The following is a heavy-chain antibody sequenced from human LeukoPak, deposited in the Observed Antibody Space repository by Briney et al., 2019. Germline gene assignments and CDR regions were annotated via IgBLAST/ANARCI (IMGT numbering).Heavy chain of an antibody. CDR3: ARAGRLATIY. CDR1: GYTFTSYG. D-gene: IGHD5-24*01. Sequence: ASVKVSCKASGYTFTSYGISWVRQAPGQGLEWMGWISAYNGNTNYAQKFQGRVTITRDTSASTAYMELSSLRSEDTAVYYCARAGRLATIYWGQGTLVTVSS. V-gene: IGHV1-18*01. J-gene: IGHJ4*02. CDR2: ISAYNGNT.